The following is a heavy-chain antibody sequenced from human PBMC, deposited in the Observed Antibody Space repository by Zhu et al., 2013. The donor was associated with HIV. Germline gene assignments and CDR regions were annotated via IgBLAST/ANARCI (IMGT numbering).Heavy chain of an antibody. CDR1: GYTFTGYY. Sequence: QVQLVQSGAEVKKPGASVKVSCKASGYTFTGYYMHWVRQAPGQGLEWMGWINPNSGGTNYAQKFQGWVTMTRDTSISTAYMELSRLRSDDTAVYYCARGARSRVLYYYYGMDVWGQGTTVTVSS. J-gene: IGHJ6*02. V-gene: IGHV1-2*04. CDR2: INPNSGGT. CDR3: ARGARSRVLYYYYGMDV.